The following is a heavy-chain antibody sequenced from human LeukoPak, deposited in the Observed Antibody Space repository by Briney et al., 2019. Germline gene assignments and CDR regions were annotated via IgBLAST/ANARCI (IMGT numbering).Heavy chain of an antibody. CDR1: GFTFSSYS. J-gene: IGHJ4*02. CDR3: ARDRGSGSYGIFDY. D-gene: IGHD3-10*01. CDR2: ISSSSSYI. V-gene: IGHV3-21*01. Sequence: PGGSLRLSCAASGFTFSSYSMNWVRQAPGKGLEWVSSISSSSSYIYYADSVKGRFTISRDNAKNSLYLQMNSLRAEDTAVYYCARDRGSGSYGIFDYWGREPWSPSPQ.